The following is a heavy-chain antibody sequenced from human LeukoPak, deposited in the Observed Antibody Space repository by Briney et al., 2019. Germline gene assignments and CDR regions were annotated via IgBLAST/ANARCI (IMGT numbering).Heavy chain of an antibody. V-gene: IGHV3-7*01. Sequence: GGSLRLSCAASGFTFSSYWMSWVRQAPGKGLEWVANIKQDGSEKYYVDSVKGRFTISRDNSKNTLYLQMNSLRAEDTAVYYCARESHDLNAFDIWGQGTMVTVSS. CDR1: GFTFSSYW. D-gene: IGHD2-21*02. CDR3: ARESHDLNAFDI. J-gene: IGHJ3*02. CDR2: IKQDGSEK.